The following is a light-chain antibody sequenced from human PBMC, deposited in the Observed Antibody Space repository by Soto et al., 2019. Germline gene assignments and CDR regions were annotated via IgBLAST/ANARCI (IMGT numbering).Light chain of an antibody. V-gene: IGLV2-14*01. CDR1: SSDVGGYNY. CDR2: EVT. CDR3: LSFTSSFTYI. J-gene: IGLJ1*01. Sequence: QSVLTQPASVSGSPGQSITISCTGTSSDVGGYNYVSWYQHHPGKAPKLMIYEVTNRPSGVSIRFSGSKSGTTAPLTISGLQAEDEADYYCLSFTSSFTYIFGTGTKVTVL.